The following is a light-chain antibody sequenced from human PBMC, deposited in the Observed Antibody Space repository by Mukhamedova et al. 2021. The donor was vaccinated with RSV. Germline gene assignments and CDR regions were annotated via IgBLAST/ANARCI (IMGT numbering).Light chain of an antibody. J-gene: IGKJ1*01. CDR3: QQYNYYPWT. CDR1: QGISNE. Sequence: ITCRASQGISNELAWFRQKPGKAPKSLIYAASNLQSGVPSKFSGSGSGTDFTLTISSLQAEDFATYYCQQYNYYPWTFGQGTKV. V-gene: IGKV1-16*02. CDR2: AAS.